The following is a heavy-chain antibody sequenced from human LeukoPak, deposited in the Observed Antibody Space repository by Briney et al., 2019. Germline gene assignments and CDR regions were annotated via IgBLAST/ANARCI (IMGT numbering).Heavy chain of an antibody. J-gene: IGHJ6*02. Sequence: ASVKVSCKASGYSFTKYAIHWVRQATGQGLEWMGWMNPNSGNTGYAQKFQGRVTMTRNTSISTAYMELSSLRSEDTAVYYCATGHDYGDYVGYYGMDVWGQGTTVTVSS. CDR2: MNPNSGNT. CDR3: ATGHDYGDYVGYYGMDV. D-gene: IGHD4-17*01. CDR1: GYSFTKYA. V-gene: IGHV1-8*01.